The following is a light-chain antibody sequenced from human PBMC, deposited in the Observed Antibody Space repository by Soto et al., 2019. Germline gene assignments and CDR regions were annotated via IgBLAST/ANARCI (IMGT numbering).Light chain of an antibody. CDR1: SGDVDGFDY. CDR3: TSFTSSSTQV. V-gene: IGLV2-14*01. J-gene: IGLJ1*01. CDR2: EVS. Sequence: QSALTQPASVSGSPGQSITISCTGTSGDVDGFDYVAWYQQHPGKAPKLIIFEVSDRSSGVSDRFSGSKSGSTASLTISGLQAEDEADYFCTSFTSSSTQVFGTGTKVTVL.